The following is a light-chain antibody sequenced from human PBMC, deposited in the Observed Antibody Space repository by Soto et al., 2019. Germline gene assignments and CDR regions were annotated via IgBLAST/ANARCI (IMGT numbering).Light chain of an antibody. CDR2: EVN. CDR3: CSYAGGSTYVL. Sequence: QSVLTQPASVSGSPGQSITISCTGTNSDVGSYDLVSWYQQHPGKAPKLMIFEVNKRPSGVSNRFSGSKSGNTASLTISGLQAEDESDYYCCSYAGGSTYVLFGGGTKLTV. V-gene: IGLV2-23*02. CDR1: NSDVGSYDL. J-gene: IGLJ3*02.